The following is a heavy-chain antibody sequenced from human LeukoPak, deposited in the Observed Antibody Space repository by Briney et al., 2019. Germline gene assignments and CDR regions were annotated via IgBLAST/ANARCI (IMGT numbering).Heavy chain of an antibody. CDR3: ARQQYYYDSSGPDYYYYYMDV. D-gene: IGHD3-22*01. V-gene: IGHV3-23*01. J-gene: IGHJ6*03. CDR2: ITASGDNT. Sequence: GGSLRLSCAASGFTFSSYAMGWVRQAPGKGLEWVSAITASGDNTYYADSVKGRLTISRDNSKNTLYLQMNSLRAEDTAVYYCARQQYYYDSSGPDYYYYYMDVWGKGTTVTVSS. CDR1: GFTFSSYA.